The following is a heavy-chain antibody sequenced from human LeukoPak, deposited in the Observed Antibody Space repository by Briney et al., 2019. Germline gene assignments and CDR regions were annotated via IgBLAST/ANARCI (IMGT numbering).Heavy chain of an antibody. V-gene: IGHV3-13*01. D-gene: IGHD1-1*01. CDR2: IGTASDT. J-gene: IGHJ6*03. Sequence: GGSLRLSCAASGFTFSSFDMHWVRQPTGQGLEWVSTIGTASDTSYQGCVEAPFTISRDNAKNSLYLKMNSLTAGDTAVYYCARGPPRGKYYYMDVWGKGTTVTVSS. CDR3: ARGPPRGKYYYMDV. CDR1: GFTFSSFD.